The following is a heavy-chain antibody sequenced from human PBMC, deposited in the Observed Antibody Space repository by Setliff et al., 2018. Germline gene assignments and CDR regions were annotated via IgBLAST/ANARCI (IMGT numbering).Heavy chain of an antibody. CDR1: GYTFTAYY. Sequence: SVKVSCKASGYTFTAYYIHWVRQAPGQGLEWMGGIIPIFGTANYAQKFQGRVTITTDESTSTAYMELSSLRSEDTAVYYCARVSYCGGDCYLGWADYWGQGTLVTVSS. D-gene: IGHD2-21*02. CDR2: IIPIFGTA. CDR3: ARVSYCGGDCYLGWADY. J-gene: IGHJ4*02. V-gene: IGHV1-69*05.